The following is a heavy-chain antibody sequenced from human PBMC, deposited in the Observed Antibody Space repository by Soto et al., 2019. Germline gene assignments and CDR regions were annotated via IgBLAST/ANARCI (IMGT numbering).Heavy chain of an antibody. CDR1: AVSISSSNW. CDR3: ARVLGNDAFDI. V-gene: IGHV4-4*02. J-gene: IGHJ3*02. Sequence: SETLSLTCAVSAVSISSSNWWSWVRQPQGKGLEWIGEIYHSGSTNYNPSLKSRVTISVDKSENQFSLKLSSVTAADTAVYYCARVLGNDAFDIWGQGTMVT. D-gene: IGHD3-3*02. CDR2: IYHSGST.